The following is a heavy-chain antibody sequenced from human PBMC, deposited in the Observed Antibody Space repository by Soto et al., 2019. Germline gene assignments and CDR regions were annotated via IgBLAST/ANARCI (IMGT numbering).Heavy chain of an antibody. J-gene: IGHJ6*02. CDR3: ARGEDAFFYYGLDV. CDR1: GGSITSSY. Sequence: SETLSLTCTVSGGSITSSYWSWIRRPPGKGLEWIAYIYDTGISGYTPSTSYNPSLKSRVTMSVDTSKSQFSLKLISVTAADTAVYYCARGEDAFFYYGLDVWGQGITVTVSS. CDR2: IYDTGISGYTPST. V-gene: IGHV4-59*01.